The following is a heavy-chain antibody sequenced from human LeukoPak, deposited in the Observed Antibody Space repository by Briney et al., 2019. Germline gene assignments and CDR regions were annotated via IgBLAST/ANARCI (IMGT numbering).Heavy chain of an antibody. CDR3: AKGASGNYYIYFDY. CDR2: ISGSDGST. D-gene: IGHD1-26*01. Sequence: GGSLRLSCAASGFTFSTYAMNWVRQSPGKGLEWVSSISGSDGSTYYADSVKGRFTISRDNSKNTLYLQVNSLRAEDTAINYCAKGASGNYYIYFDYWGQGTLVTVSS. V-gene: IGHV3-23*01. CDR1: GFTFSTYA. J-gene: IGHJ4*02.